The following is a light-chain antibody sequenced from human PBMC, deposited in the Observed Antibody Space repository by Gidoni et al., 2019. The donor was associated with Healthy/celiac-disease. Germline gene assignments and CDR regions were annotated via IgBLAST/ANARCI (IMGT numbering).Light chain of an antibody. CDR1: QSVSSY. Sequence: VFPQSPAPLPLSPGERATRSCRASQSVSSYLAWYQQKPGQAPRLLIYDASNRAAGIPARFSGSGSGTDFTLTISSLEPEDVAVYYCQQRSNWARLTFGGGTKVEIK. CDR3: QQRSNWARLT. CDR2: DAS. V-gene: IGKV3-11*01. J-gene: IGKJ4*01.